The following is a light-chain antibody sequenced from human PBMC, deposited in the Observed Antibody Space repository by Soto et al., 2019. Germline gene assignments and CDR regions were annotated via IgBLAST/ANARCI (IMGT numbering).Light chain of an antibody. Sequence: DIPLTQSPSFLPASVGDRVTITCRASQGISSYLAWYQQKPGKAPNLLIYAASTLQSGVPSRFSGSGSGTEFTLTISSLQPEDFATYYCQQLNSYPLMYTFGQGTKLEIK. CDR2: AAS. V-gene: IGKV1-9*01. J-gene: IGKJ2*01. CDR1: QGISSY. CDR3: QQLNSYPLMYT.